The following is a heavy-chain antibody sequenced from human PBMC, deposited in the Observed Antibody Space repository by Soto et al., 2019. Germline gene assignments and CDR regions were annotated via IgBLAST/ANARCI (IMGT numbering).Heavy chain of an antibody. CDR3: ARQGFGALHGLVDV. Sequence: QVQLQESGPGLVKPSETLSLSCTVSGGSISSYYWSWIRQPPGKGMEWIGYVHHSWGSTYNPSLRRRVAISLDPSKSQFSLNLTSVTATDTAVYYCARQGFGALHGLVDVWGQGTTVTVSS. CDR2: VHHSWGS. V-gene: IGHV4-59*08. J-gene: IGHJ6*02. D-gene: IGHD3-10*01. CDR1: GGSISSYY.